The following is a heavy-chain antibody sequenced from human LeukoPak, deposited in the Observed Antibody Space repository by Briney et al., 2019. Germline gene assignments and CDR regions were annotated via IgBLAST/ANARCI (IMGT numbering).Heavy chain of an antibody. CDR2: IKSKTDGGTT. J-gene: IGHJ6*03. Sequence: GGSLRLSCAASGFTFSNAWMSWVRQAPGKGLEWVGRIKSKTDGGTTDYAAPVKGRFTISRDDSKNTLYLQMNSLKTEDTAVYYCTTVMRGYYGSGSYSYYYYYMDVWGKGTTVTVSS. CDR1: GFTFSNAW. CDR3: TTVMRGYYGSGSYSYYYYYMDV. V-gene: IGHV3-15*01. D-gene: IGHD3-10*01.